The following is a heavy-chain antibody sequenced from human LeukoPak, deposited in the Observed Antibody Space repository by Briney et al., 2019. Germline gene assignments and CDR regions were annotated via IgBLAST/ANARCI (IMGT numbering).Heavy chain of an antibody. CDR2: IYNGGST. Sequence: PGGSLRLSCAASGFTVSSNYMSWVRQAPGKGLEWVSLIYNGGSTYYADSVKGRFTISRDNSKNTLYLQMNSLRAEDTAVYYCAKSYYDSSGYYHGDYWGQGTLVTVSS. V-gene: IGHV3-66*01. J-gene: IGHJ4*02. CDR1: GFTVSSNY. D-gene: IGHD3-22*01. CDR3: AKSYYDSSGYYHGDY.